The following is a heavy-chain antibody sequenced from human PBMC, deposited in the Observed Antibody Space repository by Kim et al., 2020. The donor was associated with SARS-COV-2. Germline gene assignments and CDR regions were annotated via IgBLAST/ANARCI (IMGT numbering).Heavy chain of an antibody. J-gene: IGHJ4*02. V-gene: IGHV3-30-3*01. CDR2: ISYDGSNK. CDR3: ASITGTT. Sequence: GGSLRLSCAASGFTFSSYAMHWVRQAPGKGLEWVAVISYDGSNKYYADSVKGRFTISRDNSKNTLYLQMNSLRAEDTAVYYCASITGTTWGQGTLVTVSS. D-gene: IGHD1-20*01. CDR1: GFTFSSYA.